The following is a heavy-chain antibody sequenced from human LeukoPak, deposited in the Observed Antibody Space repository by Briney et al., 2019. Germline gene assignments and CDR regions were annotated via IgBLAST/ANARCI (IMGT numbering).Heavy chain of an antibody. Sequence: GGSLRLSCAASGFTFSSYSMNWVRQAPGKGLEWVSAISGSGGSTYYADSVKGRFTISRDNSKNTLYLQMNSLRAEDTAVYYCAIQPEYSSSSFDYWGQGTLVTVSS. V-gene: IGHV3-23*01. CDR3: AIQPEYSSSSFDY. CDR2: ISGSGGST. J-gene: IGHJ4*02. D-gene: IGHD6-6*01. CDR1: GFTFSSYS.